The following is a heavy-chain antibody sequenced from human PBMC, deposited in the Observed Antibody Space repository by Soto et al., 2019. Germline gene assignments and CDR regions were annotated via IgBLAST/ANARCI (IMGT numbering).Heavy chain of an antibody. CDR2: INPSGGST. J-gene: IGHJ6*03. Sequence: QVQLVQSGAEVKKPGASVKVSCKASGYTFTSYYMHWVRQAPGQGLEWIGIINPSGGSTTYAQKFQGRVTMARDTSTSTVYMELSSLRSEDTAVYYCARTKYGDYGDYYYYYMDVWGKGTTVTVSS. V-gene: IGHV1-46*03. D-gene: IGHD4-17*01. CDR3: ARTKYGDYGDYYYYYMDV. CDR1: GYTFTSYY.